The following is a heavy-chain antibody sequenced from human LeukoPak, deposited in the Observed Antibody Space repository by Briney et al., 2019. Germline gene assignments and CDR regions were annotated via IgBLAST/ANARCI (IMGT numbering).Heavy chain of an antibody. D-gene: IGHD6-19*01. CDR2: MSSGGNNK. CDR3: ARPDSSGWSHAFDI. J-gene: IGHJ3*02. CDR1: GFTFSSYT. V-gene: IGHV3-30-3*01. Sequence: PGRSLRLSCAASGFTFSSYTMHWVRQAPGKGLEWVAVMSSGGNNKYYADSVKGRFTISRDNSKNTLYLDMNSLRAEDTAVYYCARPDSSGWSHAFDIWGQGTKVTVSS.